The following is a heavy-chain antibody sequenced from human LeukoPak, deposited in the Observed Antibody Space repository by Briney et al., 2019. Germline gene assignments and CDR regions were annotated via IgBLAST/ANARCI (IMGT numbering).Heavy chain of an antibody. CDR1: GDSISSGGYS. J-gene: IGHJ4*02. CDR3: ARTSSSWYAYVVDY. CDR2: IYYSGSA. Sequence: PSETLSPTCAVSGDSISSGGYSWSWIRQPPGKGLEWIGHIYYSGSAYSNPSLQSRVTISVDASKNQLSLKLSSVTAADTAVYYCARTSSSWYAYVVDYWGQGTLVTVSS. D-gene: IGHD6-13*01. V-gene: IGHV4-30-4*07.